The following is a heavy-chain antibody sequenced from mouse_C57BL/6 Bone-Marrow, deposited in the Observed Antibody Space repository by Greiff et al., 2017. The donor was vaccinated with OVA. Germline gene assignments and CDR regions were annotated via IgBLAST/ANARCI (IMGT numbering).Heavy chain of an antibody. J-gene: IGHJ1*03. CDR2: IYPGDGDT. D-gene: IGHD2-4*01. CDR1: GYAFSSSW. CDR3: ARRLRRDWYFDV. Sequence: QVQLQQSGPELVKPGASVKISCKASGYAFSSSWMNWVKQRPGKGLEWIGRIYPGDGDTNYNGKFKGKATLTADKSSSTAYMQLSSLTSEDSAVYFCARRLRRDWYFDVWGTGTTVTVSS. V-gene: IGHV1-82*01.